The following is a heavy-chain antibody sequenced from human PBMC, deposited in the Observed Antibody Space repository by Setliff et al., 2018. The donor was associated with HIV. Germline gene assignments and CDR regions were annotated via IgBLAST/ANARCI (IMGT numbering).Heavy chain of an antibody. D-gene: IGHD3-3*01. CDR3: ARPLTTSYNFWGDAFDI. Sequence: SETLSLTCTVSNYSITSGYYWGWIRQSPGKGLEWIASIYRSGSTYYNPSLKSRVTISVDTSKNQSSLKLPSVTAADTAVYYCARPLTTSYNFWGDAFDIWGQGTMVTVSS. CDR2: IYRSGST. CDR1: NYSITSGYY. V-gene: IGHV4-38-2*02. J-gene: IGHJ3*02.